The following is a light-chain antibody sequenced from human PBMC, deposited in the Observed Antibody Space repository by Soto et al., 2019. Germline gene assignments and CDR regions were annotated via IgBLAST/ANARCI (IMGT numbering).Light chain of an antibody. J-gene: IGKJ1*01. Sequence: EIVLTQSPGTLSLSPGERATLSSRASQSFSSSHLAWYQQKPGQAPRLLIYATYSRAAGIPDRFSGSGSGTDLPLTISRLEPGDCAVYYCHRYSNSPAWWFVQWTKVEIK. CDR1: QSFSSSH. CDR2: ATY. V-gene: IGKV3-20*01. CDR3: HRYSNSPAWW.